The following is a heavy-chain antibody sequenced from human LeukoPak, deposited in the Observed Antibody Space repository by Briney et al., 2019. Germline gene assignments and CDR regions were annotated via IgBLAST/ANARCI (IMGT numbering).Heavy chain of an antibody. Sequence: GGSLRLSCAASGFAVSSNYMSWVRQAPGKGLEWVGRIKSKTDGGTTDYAAPVKGRFTISRDDSKNTLYLQMNSLKTEDTAVYYCSTTYYYDSSEGYWGQGTLVTVSS. CDR1: GFAVSSNY. J-gene: IGHJ4*02. V-gene: IGHV3-15*01. CDR3: STTYYYDSSEGY. CDR2: IKSKTDGGTT. D-gene: IGHD3-22*01.